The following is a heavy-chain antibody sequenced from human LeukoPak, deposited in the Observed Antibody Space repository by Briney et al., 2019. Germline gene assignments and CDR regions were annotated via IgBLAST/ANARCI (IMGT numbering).Heavy chain of an antibody. CDR3: ARDGDYYDSSGSFDS. Sequence: KPSETLSLTCTVSGYSISSGYYWGWIRQPPGKGLEWIGSIYHSGGTYYNPSLKSRLTTSVDTSKSQFSLKLSSVTAADTAVYYCARDGDYYDSSGSFDSWGQGTLVTVSS. CDR2: IYHSGGT. V-gene: IGHV4-38-2*02. CDR1: GYSISSGYY. D-gene: IGHD3-22*01. J-gene: IGHJ4*02.